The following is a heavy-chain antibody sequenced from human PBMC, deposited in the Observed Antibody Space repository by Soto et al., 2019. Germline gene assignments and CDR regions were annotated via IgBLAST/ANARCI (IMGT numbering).Heavy chain of an antibody. J-gene: IGHJ3*02. CDR3: ARGDGKWLQYWAFDI. CDR1: CGSFICYY. V-gene: IGHV4-34*01. D-gene: IGHD5-12*01. Sequence: SLTCGVYCGSFICYYWTWIRQPPGKGLEWIGELNHSGSTNYNPSLKSRVTISVDRSKNQFSLKLTSVTAADTAVYYCARGDGKWLQYWAFDIWGQGTMVTVSS. CDR2: LNHSGST.